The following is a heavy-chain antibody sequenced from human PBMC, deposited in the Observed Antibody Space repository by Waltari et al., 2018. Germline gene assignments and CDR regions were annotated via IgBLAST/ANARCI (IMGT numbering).Heavy chain of an antibody. CDR1: VFTFSSYA. Sequence: EVQLLDSGGGLVQPGGSLRLSCAASVFTFSSYAMSWVRQAPGKGREWVSAISGSGGRTYYADSVKGRFTISRDNSKNTLYLQMNSLRAEDTAVYYCAIISGSHDYWGQGTLVTVSS. D-gene: IGHD1-26*01. CDR2: ISGSGGRT. V-gene: IGHV3-23*01. CDR3: AIISGSHDY. J-gene: IGHJ4*02.